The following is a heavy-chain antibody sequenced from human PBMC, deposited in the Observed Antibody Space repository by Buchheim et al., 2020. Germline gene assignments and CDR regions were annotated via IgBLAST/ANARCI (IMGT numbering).Heavy chain of an antibody. V-gene: IGHV3-74*01. Sequence: EVQLVESGGGSVQPGGSLRLSCAASGFTFSSCWMHWVRQAPGKGLVWVSRINTDGSSTSYADSVKGRFTISRDNAKNTVYLQMNSLRAEDTAVYYCASPGNRDEDDFDYWGQG. CDR2: INTDGSST. J-gene: IGHJ4*02. CDR3: ASPGNRDEDDFDY. D-gene: IGHD5-24*01. CDR1: GFTFSSCW.